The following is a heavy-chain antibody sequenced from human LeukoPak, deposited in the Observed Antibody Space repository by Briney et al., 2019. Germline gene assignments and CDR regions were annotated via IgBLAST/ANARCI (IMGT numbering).Heavy chain of an antibody. V-gene: IGHV3-48*01. CDR1: GFTFSSYS. CDR2: ISSSSSTI. J-gene: IGHJ3*02. D-gene: IGHD3-22*01. Sequence: SGGGVVQPGGSLRLSCAASGFTFSSYSMNWVRQAPGKGLEWVSYISSSSSTIYYADSVKGRFTISRDNAKNSLYLQMNSLRAEDTAVYYCARDSSGYRLAFGIWGQGTMVTVSS. CDR3: ARDSSGYRLAFGI.